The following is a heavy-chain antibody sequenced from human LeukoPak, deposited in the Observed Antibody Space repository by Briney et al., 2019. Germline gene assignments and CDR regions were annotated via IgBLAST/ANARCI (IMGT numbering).Heavy chain of an antibody. CDR3: ARGRVPNWFDP. CDR1: GFTFSSYS. J-gene: IGHJ5*02. CDR2: ISSSSSYI. Sequence: GGFLRLSCAASGFTFSSYSMNWVRQAPGKGLEWVSSISSSSSYIYYADSVKGRFTISRDNAKNSLYLQMNSLRAEDTAVYYCARGRVPNWFDPWGQGTLVTVSS. V-gene: IGHV3-21*01.